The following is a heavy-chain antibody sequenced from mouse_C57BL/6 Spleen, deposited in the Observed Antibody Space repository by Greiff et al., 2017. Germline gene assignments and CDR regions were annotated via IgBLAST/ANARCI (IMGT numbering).Heavy chain of an antibody. CDR3: ARSAYYGSSYGY. J-gene: IGHJ2*01. D-gene: IGHD1-1*01. CDR2: IDPSDSET. CDR1: GYTFTSYW. Sequence: VQLQQPGAELVRPGSSVKLSCKASGYTFTSYWMHWVKQRPIQGLEWIGNIDPSDSETHYNQKFKDKATLTVDKSSSTAYMQLSSLTSEDSAVYYCARSAYYGSSYGYWGQGTTLTVSS. V-gene: IGHV1-52*01.